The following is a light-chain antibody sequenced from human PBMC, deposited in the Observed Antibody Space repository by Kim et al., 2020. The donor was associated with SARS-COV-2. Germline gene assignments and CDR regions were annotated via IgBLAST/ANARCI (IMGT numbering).Light chain of an antibody. V-gene: IGLV1-47*01. J-gene: IGLJ2*01. CDR2: WNN. CDR3: AAWDSSLSAVL. Sequence: GQRVIISCSGSSSNIAVNSVYWFQQLPGTAPKLLIYWNNKRPSGVPDRFSGSKSGTSASLAISGLQSGDEAYYYCAAWDSSLSAVLFGGGTQLTVL. CDR1: SSNIAVNS.